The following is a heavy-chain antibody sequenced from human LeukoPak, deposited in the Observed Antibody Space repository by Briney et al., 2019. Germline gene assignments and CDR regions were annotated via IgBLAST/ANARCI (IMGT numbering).Heavy chain of an antibody. CDR3: ALEMATISSGFY. D-gene: IGHD5-24*01. J-gene: IGHJ4*02. Sequence: GGSLRLSCAASGFTFSSYSMNWVRQAPGKGLEWVSSISSSSSYINYADSVKGRFTISRDNAKNSLYLQMNSLRAEDTAVYYCALEMATISSGFYWGQGTLVTVSS. CDR1: GFTFSSYS. V-gene: IGHV3-21*01. CDR2: ISSSSSYI.